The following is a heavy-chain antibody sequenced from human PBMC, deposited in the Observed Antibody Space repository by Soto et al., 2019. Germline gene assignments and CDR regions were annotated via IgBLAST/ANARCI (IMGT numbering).Heavy chain of an antibody. D-gene: IGHD5-18*01. CDR2: ITPNSGGT. J-gene: IGHJ6*02. CDR1: GYTFTGYY. V-gene: IGHV1-2*04. Sequence: QVQLVQSGAEVKKPGASVKVSCKASGYTFTGYYMHWVRQAPGQGLEWMGWITPNSGGTNYAQKFQGWVTMTRDTSISTAYMELSRLRSDDTAVYYCARDMDTAMVTEAGGMDVWGQGTTVTVSS. CDR3: ARDMDTAMVTEAGGMDV.